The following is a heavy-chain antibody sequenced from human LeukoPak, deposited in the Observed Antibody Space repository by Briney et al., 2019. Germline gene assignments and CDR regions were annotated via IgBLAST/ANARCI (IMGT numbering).Heavy chain of an antibody. D-gene: IGHD6-19*01. J-gene: IGHJ3*02. CDR2: ISGSGGST. CDR3: AKSLDPIAVAGDDAFDI. V-gene: IGHV3-23*01. Sequence: GGSLRLSCAASGFTFSSYAMSWVHQAPGKGLEWVSAISGSGGSTYYADSVKGRFTTSRDNSKNTLYLQMNSLRAEDTAVYYCAKSLDPIAVAGDDAFDIWGQGTMVTVSS. CDR1: GFTFSSYA.